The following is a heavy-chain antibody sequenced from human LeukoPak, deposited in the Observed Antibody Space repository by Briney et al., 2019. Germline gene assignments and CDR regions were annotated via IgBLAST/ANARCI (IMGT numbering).Heavy chain of an antibody. CDR3: VRHRTGTTADY. CDR1: GVSISTYF. Sequence: SETLSLPCTVSGVSISTYFWSWLRRPPAKGLEWIGRIYCGGNTNNSPSLKSRVTISVETSKNKFSLSLTSVTAADTAVYYCVRHRTGTTADYWGQGTLVTVSS. D-gene: IGHD1-7*01. CDR2: IYCGGNT. V-gene: IGHV4-59*08. J-gene: IGHJ4*02.